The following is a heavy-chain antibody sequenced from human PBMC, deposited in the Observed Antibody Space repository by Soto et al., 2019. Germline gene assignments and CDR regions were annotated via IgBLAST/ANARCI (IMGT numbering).Heavy chain of an antibody. V-gene: IGHV3-23*01. CDR3: AKHGLVAATPFDY. J-gene: IGHJ4*02. D-gene: IGHD2-15*01. CDR1: GFTFHSYD. CDR2: IGTAGST. Sequence: GGSLRLSCAASGFTFHSYDMHWVRQATGKGLEWVSGIGTAGSTYYADSVKGRFTISRDNSKNTLYLQMNSLRAEDTAVYYCAKHGLVAATPFDYWGQGTLVTVSS.